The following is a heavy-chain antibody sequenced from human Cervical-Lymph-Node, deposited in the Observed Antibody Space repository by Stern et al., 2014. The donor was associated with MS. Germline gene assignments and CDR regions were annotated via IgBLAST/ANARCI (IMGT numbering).Heavy chain of an antibody. V-gene: IGHV1-46*01. J-gene: IGHJ4*02. CDR3: ARDEGADY. CDR1: GYSFTSYF. CDR2: INPSAGNT. Sequence: QVQLVESGAEMKKPGASVKVSCMASGYSFTSYFIIWVRQAPGQGLEWMGIINPSAGNTNYAQKFQGRVVKTSDTSTGTVYLELSSLRSEDTAVYYCARDEGADYWGQGTLVTVSS.